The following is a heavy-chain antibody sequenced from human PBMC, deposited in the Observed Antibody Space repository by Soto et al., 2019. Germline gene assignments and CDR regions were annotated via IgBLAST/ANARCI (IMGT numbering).Heavy chain of an antibody. CDR1: GGTFSSYA. CDR3: ARTYYDSSGYPPNWFDP. CDR2: IIPIFGTA. Sequence: VASVKVSCKASGGTFSSYAISWVRQAPGQGLEWMGGIIPIFGTANYAQKFQGRVTITADESTSTAYMELSSLRSEDTAVYYCARTYYDSSGYPPNWFDPWGQGTLVTVSS. V-gene: IGHV1-69*13. D-gene: IGHD3-22*01. J-gene: IGHJ5*02.